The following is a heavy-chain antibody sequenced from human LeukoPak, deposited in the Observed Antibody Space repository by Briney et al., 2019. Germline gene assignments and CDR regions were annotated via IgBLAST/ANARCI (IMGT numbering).Heavy chain of an antibody. CDR3: ARDWIAAALFDP. CDR2: INPSGGST. Sequence: AASVKVSCKASGYTFTSYYMHWVRQAPGQGLEWMGIINPSGGSTSYAQKFQGRVTMARDTSTSTVYMELSSLRSEDTAVYYCARDWIAAALFDPWGQGTLVTVSS. V-gene: IGHV1-46*01. D-gene: IGHD6-13*01. J-gene: IGHJ5*02. CDR1: GYTFTSYY.